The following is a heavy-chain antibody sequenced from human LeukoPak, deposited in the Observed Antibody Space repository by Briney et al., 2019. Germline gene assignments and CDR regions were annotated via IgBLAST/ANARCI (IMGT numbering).Heavy chain of an antibody. J-gene: IGHJ4*02. D-gene: IGHD4-23*01. CDR1: GFTFSDYY. V-gene: IGHV3-30*03. CDR2: ISYDGSNK. Sequence: GGSLRLSCAASGFTFSDYYMSWIRQAPGKGLEWVAGISYDGSNKYYADSVKGRFTISRDNSKSTVYLQMNSLRDEDTAVYYCARPKMAVVTPLDYWGQGTLVTVSS. CDR3: ARPKMAVVTPLDY.